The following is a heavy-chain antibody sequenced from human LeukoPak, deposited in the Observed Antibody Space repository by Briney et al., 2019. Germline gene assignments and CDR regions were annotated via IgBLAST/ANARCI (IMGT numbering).Heavy chain of an antibody. Sequence: SETLSLTCAVYGGSFSGYYWSWIRQPPGKGLEWIGEINHSGSTNFNPSLKSRVTVSVDTSKNQVSLKLRSVTAADTAVYYCARDSGLGYCSTTSCSYGLDVWGQGTTVFVS. CDR3: ARDSGLGYCSTTSCSYGLDV. V-gene: IGHV4-34*01. CDR2: INHSGST. CDR1: GGSFSGYY. J-gene: IGHJ6*02. D-gene: IGHD2-2*01.